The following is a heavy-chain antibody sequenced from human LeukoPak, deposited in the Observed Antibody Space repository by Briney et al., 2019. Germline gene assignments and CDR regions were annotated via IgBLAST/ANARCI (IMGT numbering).Heavy chain of an antibody. V-gene: IGHV4-59*01. D-gene: IGHD2-15*01. J-gene: IGHJ4*02. CDR3: ARRVQYCSGGSCSYFDC. Sequence: SETLSLTCTVSVGSISSFYWSWTRQPPGKGLEWMGYIYYSGSPKYNPSLKSRVTISVDTAKNQFSLKLSSVTAADTAVYYCARRVQYCSGGSCSYFDCWGQGTLVTVSS. CDR2: IYYSGSP. CDR1: VGSISSFY.